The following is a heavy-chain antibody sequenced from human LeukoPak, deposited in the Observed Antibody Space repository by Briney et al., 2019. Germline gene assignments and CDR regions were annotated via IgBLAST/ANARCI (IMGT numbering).Heavy chain of an antibody. J-gene: IGHJ6*02. CDR3: AKDLKGGEYSYGYVRHYYYYGMDV. Sequence: QPGGSLRLSCAASGFTFDDYAMHWARQAPGKGLEWVSGISWNSGSMGYADSVKGRFTISRDNAKNSLYLQMNSLRAEDTALYYCAKDLKGGEYSYGYVRHYYYYGMDVWGQGTTVTVSS. D-gene: IGHD5-18*01. CDR2: ISWNSGSM. V-gene: IGHV3-9*01. CDR1: GFTFDDYA.